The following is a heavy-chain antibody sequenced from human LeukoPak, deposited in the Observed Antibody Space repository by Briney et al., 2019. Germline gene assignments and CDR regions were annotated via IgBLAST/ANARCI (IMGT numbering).Heavy chain of an antibody. CDR2: IKSKTDGGTT. Sequence: PGGSLRLSCAASGFTFSNAWMSWLRQAPGKGLEWVGRIKSKTDGGTTDYAAPVKGRFTISRDDSKNTLYLEMYSLKTEDTAMYYCMYFWSGSSLVDYWGQGTLVTVSS. V-gene: IGHV3-15*01. CDR1: GFTFSNAW. CDR3: MYFWSGSSLVDY. D-gene: IGHD3-3*01. J-gene: IGHJ4*02.